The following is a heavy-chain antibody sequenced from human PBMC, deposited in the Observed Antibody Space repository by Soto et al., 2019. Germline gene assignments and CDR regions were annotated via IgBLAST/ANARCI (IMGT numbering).Heavy chain of an antibody. D-gene: IGHD2-2*01. V-gene: IGHV3-15*07. CDR1: GFTFSNAW. CDR2: IKSKIDGGTT. Sequence: EVQLVESGGGLVKPGGSLTLSCAASGFTFSNAWMNWVRQAPGKGLEWVGRIKSKIDGGTTNYAAPVQGRFTISRDDPRNTLYLQMTSLKTEDTVVYYCATLYHFDPWGQGTLVTFSS. CDR3: ATLYHFDP. J-gene: IGHJ5*02.